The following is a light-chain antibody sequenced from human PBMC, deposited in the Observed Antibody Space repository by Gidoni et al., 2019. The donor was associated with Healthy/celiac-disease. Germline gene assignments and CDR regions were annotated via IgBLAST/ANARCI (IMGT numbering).Light chain of an antibody. V-gene: IGKV1-39*01. CDR2: AAS. CDR3: QQSYRTPRYT. J-gene: IGKJ2*01. CDR1: QSISSY. Sequence: LQMTQSPSSLSASVGDRVTITCRSSQSISSYLNWYQQKPGKAPKLLIYAASSLQSGVPSRVSGSGSGKDFTLTISSLQTEDFATYYWQQSYRTPRYTFGQGTKLEIK.